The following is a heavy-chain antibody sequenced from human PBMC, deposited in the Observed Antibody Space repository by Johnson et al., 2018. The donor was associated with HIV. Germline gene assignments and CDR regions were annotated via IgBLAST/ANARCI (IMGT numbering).Heavy chain of an antibody. CDR1: GFSFSSYW. J-gene: IGHJ3*01. CDR3: ARDKSGSYRGAFDV. Sequence: VQLVESGGGLAQPGGSLRLSCAASGFSFSSYWMTWVRQAPGKGLEWVAQTQQDGSGKLYVSSLRGRITISRDNAKNSLYLQMNTLRAEDTALYYCARDKSGSYRGAFDVWGQGTMVTVSS. V-gene: IGHV3-7*05. CDR2: TQQDGSGK. D-gene: IGHD1-26*01.